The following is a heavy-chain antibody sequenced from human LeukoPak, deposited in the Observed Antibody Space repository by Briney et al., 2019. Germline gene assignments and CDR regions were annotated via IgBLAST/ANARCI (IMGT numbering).Heavy chain of an antibody. V-gene: IGHV3-23*01. J-gene: IGHJ4*02. CDR1: GFTFTHYG. CDR3: AKWGCSGGSCYPFDY. Sequence: PGGSLRLSCAASGFTFTHYGMNWVRQAPGKGLEWVSGIRANGETTYYADSVRGRFTISRDNSRSMVWLQMNSLTAEDTAVYYCAKWGCSGGSCYPFDYWGQGTLVTVSS. D-gene: IGHD2-15*01. CDR2: IRANGETT.